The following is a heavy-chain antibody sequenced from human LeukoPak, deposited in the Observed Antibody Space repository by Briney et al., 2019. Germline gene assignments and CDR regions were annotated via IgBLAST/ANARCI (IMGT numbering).Heavy chain of an antibody. Sequence: GGSLRLSCAASGFPFSSHWLSWFRQSPGKGLEWVAHINQDGSEKHYADSVKGRFTISRDNARNSQFLQMNSLRADDTAVYYCASGGGWVFFNWGQGTLVTVSS. V-gene: IGHV3-7*01. J-gene: IGHJ4*02. D-gene: IGHD6-19*01. CDR2: INQDGSEK. CDR3: ASGGGWVFFN. CDR1: GFPFSSHW.